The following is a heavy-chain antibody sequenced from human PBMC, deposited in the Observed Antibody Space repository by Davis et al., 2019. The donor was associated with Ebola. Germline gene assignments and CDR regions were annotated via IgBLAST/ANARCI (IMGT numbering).Heavy chain of an antibody. J-gene: IGHJ4*02. D-gene: IGHD5-12*01. CDR1: GFTFSTYN. CDR3: AKTSTYSGYDFYFDY. Sequence: GGSLRLSCSASGFTFSTYNMNWVRQAPGKGLEWVSAISGSGGSTYYADSVKGRFTISRDNSENTLYLQMNSLRAEDTAVYYCAKTSTYSGYDFYFDYWGQGTLVTVSS. V-gene: IGHV3-23*01. CDR2: ISGSGGST.